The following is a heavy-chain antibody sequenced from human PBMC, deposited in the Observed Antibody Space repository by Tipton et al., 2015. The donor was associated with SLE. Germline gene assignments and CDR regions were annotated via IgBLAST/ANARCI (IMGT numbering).Heavy chain of an antibody. Sequence: LRLSCTVSGGSISSSSYYWGWIRQPAGKGLEWIGHIYATGITNYNPSLKSRVTISVDTSKNQFSLKLSSVTAADTAVYYCARDKNGDYYDYWGQGTLVTVSS. CDR2: IYATGIT. CDR1: GGSISSSSYY. J-gene: IGHJ4*02. D-gene: IGHD4-17*01. V-gene: IGHV4-61*09. CDR3: ARDKNGDYYDY.